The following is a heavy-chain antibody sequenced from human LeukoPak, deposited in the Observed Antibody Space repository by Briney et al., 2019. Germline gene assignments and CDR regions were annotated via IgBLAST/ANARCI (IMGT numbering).Heavy chain of an antibody. D-gene: IGHD2-15*01. CDR2: INPNSGGT. Sequence: ASVKVSCEASGYTFTSYAMNWVRQAPGQGLEWMGWINPNSGGTNYAQKFQGRVTMTRDTSISTAYMELSRLRSDDTAVYYCARDRRAGCSGGSCYPPGYYYYYMDVWGKGTTVTVSS. V-gene: IGHV1-2*02. J-gene: IGHJ6*03. CDR1: GYTFTSYA. CDR3: ARDRRAGCSGGSCYPPGYYYYYMDV.